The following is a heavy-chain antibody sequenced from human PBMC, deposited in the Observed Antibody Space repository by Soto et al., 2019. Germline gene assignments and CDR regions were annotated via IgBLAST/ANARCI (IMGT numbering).Heavy chain of an antibody. CDR1: GFTFTDYY. D-gene: IGHD6-13*01. J-gene: IGHJ5*02. Sequence: GGSLRLSCATSGFTFTDYYMTWIRQAPGKGLEWLSYISTSGSTIFYADSVKGRFTISRDNAKNSLYLQMNSLRAEDTAVYYCAKDYSSSWYSNWFDPWGQGTLVTVSS. CDR3: AKDYSSSWYSNWFDP. V-gene: IGHV3-11*01. CDR2: ISTSGSTI.